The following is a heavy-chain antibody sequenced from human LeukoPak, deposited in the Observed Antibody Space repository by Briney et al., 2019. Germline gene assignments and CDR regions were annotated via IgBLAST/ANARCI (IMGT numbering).Heavy chain of an antibody. CDR3: ARMALDGGDSIGFDS. CDR2: INPYIGDA. J-gene: IGHJ5*01. CDR1: GYTFTDYF. Sequence: GASVKVSCKASGYTFTDYFIHWVRQAPGQGLEWMGWINPYIGDASYAQKFQDRVTMTRDRSINTAYMELSRLTSDDTAVYYCARMALDGGDSIGFDSWGQGTLVTVSS. V-gene: IGHV1-2*02. D-gene: IGHD2-21*02.